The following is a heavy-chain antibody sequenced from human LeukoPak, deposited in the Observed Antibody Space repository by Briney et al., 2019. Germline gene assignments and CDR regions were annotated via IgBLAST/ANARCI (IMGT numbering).Heavy chain of an antibody. CDR2: MYYSGST. V-gene: IGHV4-30-4*01. Sequence: SQTLSLTCTVSGGSISSGDYYWSWIRQPPGKGLEWIAYMYYSGSTYYNPSLKSRVTMLADTSKNQLSLKLSSVTAADTAVYYCARPYYYDSRIDPWGQGILVTVSS. CDR1: GGSISSGDYY. D-gene: IGHD3-22*01. J-gene: IGHJ5*02. CDR3: ARPYYYDSRIDP.